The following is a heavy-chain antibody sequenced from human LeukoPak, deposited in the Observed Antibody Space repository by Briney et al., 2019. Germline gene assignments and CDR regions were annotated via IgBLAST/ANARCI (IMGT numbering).Heavy chain of an antibody. D-gene: IGHD5-24*01. CDR3: ARVLSRTWLQLPNV. V-gene: IGHV4-34*01. CDR1: GGSFSGYN. J-gene: IGHJ6*04. CDR2: INHSGST. Sequence: SETLSLTCAVYGGSFSGYNWSWIRQPPGKGLEWIGEINHSGSTNYNPSLKSRVTISVDTSKNQFSLKLTSVTVADTAVYYCARVLSRTWLQLPNVWGKGTTATVSP.